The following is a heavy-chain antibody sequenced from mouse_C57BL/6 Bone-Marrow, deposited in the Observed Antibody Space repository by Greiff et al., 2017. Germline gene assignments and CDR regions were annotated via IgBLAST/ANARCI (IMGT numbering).Heavy chain of an antibody. CDR1: GYTFTSYW. CDR3: AREGPYYCYFDV. D-gene: IGHD3-3*01. J-gene: IGHJ1*03. Sequence: VQLQPPGAELVMPGASVKLSCKASGYTFTSYWMHWVKQRPGQGLAWIGEIDPSDSYTNYTQKFKGKSTLTVDNSTRTAYMQLSSRTSEDSAVYYCAREGPYYCYFDVWGTGTTVTVSS. V-gene: IGHV1-69*01. CDR2: IDPSDSYT.